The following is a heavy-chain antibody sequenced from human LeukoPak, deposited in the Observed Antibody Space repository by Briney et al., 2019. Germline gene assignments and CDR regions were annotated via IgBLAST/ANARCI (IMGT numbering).Heavy chain of an antibody. CDR3: ARGRNDYGDYQPLLGYYFDY. Sequence: PSETLSLTCTVSGGSISSSSYYWGWIRQPPGKGLEWIGSIYYSGSTYYNPSLKSRVTISVDTSKNQFSLKLSSVTAADTAVYYCARGRNDYGDYQPLLGYYFDYWGQGTLVTVSS. CDR1: GGSISSSSYY. D-gene: IGHD4-17*01. V-gene: IGHV4-39*07. CDR2: IYYSGST. J-gene: IGHJ4*02.